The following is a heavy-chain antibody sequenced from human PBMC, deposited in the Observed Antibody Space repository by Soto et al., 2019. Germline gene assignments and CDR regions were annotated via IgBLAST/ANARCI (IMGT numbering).Heavy chain of an antibody. CDR1: GFTFSSYW. J-gene: IGHJ6*02. CDR3: ARERGLGTYREHYGMDV. CDR2: IKQDGSEK. Sequence: EVQLVESGGGLVQPGGSLRLSCAASGFTFSSYWMSWVRQAPGKGLEWVANIKQDGSEKYYVDSVKGRFTISRDNAKNSLYVQMNSLRAEDTAVYYCARERGLGTYREHYGMDVWGQGTTVTVSS. D-gene: IGHD4-4*01. V-gene: IGHV3-7*01.